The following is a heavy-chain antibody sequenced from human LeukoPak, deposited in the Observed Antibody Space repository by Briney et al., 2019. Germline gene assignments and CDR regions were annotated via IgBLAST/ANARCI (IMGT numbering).Heavy chain of an antibody. CDR3: VRDLVWDTGRVDY. J-gene: IGHJ4*02. CDR1: GFTSSNYE. Sequence: PGGSLRLSCAASGFTSSNYEMNWVRQAPGKGLEWVSYISSSGSTIYYADSVKGRFTISRDNAKNSLYLQMNSLRDEDTATYYCVRDLVWDTGRVDYWGQGTLVTVSS. D-gene: IGHD3/OR15-3a*01. V-gene: IGHV3-48*03. CDR2: ISSSGSTI.